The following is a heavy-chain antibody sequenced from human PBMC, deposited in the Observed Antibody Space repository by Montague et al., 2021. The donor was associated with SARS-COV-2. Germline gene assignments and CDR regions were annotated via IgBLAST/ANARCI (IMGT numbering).Heavy chain of an antibody. D-gene: IGHD1-20*01. V-gene: IGHV4-39*01. CDR3: ARRVTGTTVHYYYCGMDA. CDR1: GGSISSSSYY. J-gene: IGHJ6*02. CDR2: IYYSGST. Sequence: SETLSLTCTVSGGSISSSSYYWGWIRQPPGKGLEWIGSIYYSGSTYYNPSLKSRVTISVDTSKNQFSLKLSSVTAADTAVYYCARRVTGTTVHYYYCGMDAWGQGTTVTVSS.